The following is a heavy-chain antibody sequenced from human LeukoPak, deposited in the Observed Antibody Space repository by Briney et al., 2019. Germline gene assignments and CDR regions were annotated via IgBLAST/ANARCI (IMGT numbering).Heavy chain of an antibody. J-gene: IGHJ6*02. D-gene: IGHD6-19*01. Sequence: ASVKVSCKASGYTFTGYYMHWVRQAPGQGLEWMGWINPNSGGTNYAQKFQGRVTMTRDTSISTAYMELSRLRSDDRAVYYCARDSSGWWGYYYYGMDVWGQGTTVTVSS. CDR3: ARDSSGWWGYYYYGMDV. CDR1: GYTFTGYY. V-gene: IGHV1-2*02. CDR2: INPNSGGT.